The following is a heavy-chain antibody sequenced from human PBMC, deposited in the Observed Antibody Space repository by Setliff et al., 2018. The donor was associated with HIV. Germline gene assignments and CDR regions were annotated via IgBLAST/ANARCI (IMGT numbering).Heavy chain of an antibody. D-gene: IGHD5-12*01. CDR3: ARGSKRWLQFDFFDY. V-gene: IGHV1-3*03. Sequence: ASVKVSCKASGYTFTSHASHWVRQAPGQSLEWMGWINVGNGNTRYSREFEGRVTITRDTSASTVHLELTSLRSEDMAVYYCARGSKRWLQFDFFDYWGQGTLVTVSS. CDR2: INVGNGNT. CDR1: GYTFTSHA. J-gene: IGHJ4*02.